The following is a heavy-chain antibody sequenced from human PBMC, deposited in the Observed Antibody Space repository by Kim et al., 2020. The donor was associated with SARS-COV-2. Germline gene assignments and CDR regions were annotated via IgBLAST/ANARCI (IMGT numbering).Heavy chain of an antibody. CDR3: ARDQGYYDSSGYFYFDY. V-gene: IGHV1-46*01. J-gene: IGHJ4*02. D-gene: IGHD3-22*01. Sequence: FQGSVTITRDTSTSTVYMELSSLRSEDTAVYYCARDQGYYDSSGYFYFDYWGQGTLVTVSS.